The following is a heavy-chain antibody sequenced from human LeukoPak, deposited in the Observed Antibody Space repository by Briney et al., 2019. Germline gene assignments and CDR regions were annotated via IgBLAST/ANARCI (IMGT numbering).Heavy chain of an antibody. Sequence: GGSLRLSCAASGFTFSRYGMHWVRQAPGKELEWVAVVSFEGSNKYYADSVKGRFTISRDNSKNTLSLQMNSLRAEDTAVYYCAKDMGYYYGSGSYPPENDYWGQGTLVTVSS. CDR2: VSFEGSNK. CDR3: AKDMGYYYGSGSYPPENDY. J-gene: IGHJ4*02. V-gene: IGHV3-30*18. CDR1: GFTFSRYG. D-gene: IGHD3-10*01.